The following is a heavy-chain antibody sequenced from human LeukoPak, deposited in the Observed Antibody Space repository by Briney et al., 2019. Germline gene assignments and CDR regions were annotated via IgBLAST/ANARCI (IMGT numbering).Heavy chain of an antibody. V-gene: IGHV3-7*01. Sequence: GGSLRLSWAASGFTFSSYSMNWVRQAPGKGLEWVANIKQDGSEKYYVDSVKGRFTISRDNAKNSLYLQMNSLRAEDTAVYYCARERRGYVPYWGQGTLVTVSS. CDR2: IKQDGSEK. CDR1: GFTFSSYS. D-gene: IGHD5-12*01. J-gene: IGHJ4*02. CDR3: ARERRGYVPY.